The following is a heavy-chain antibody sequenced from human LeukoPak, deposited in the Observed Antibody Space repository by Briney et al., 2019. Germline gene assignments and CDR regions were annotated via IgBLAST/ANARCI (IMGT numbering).Heavy chain of an antibody. CDR3: ARVGISGSSVAFDY. J-gene: IGHJ4*02. CDR1: GGTFSNFA. D-gene: IGHD3-10*01. V-gene: IGHV1-69*06. Sequence: SVKVSCKASGGTFSNFAISWVRQAPGQGLEWMGGIIPISGTANYAQKFQGRVTITADKSTSTAYMELSSLRSEDTAVYYCARVGISGSSVAFDYWGQGTLVTVSS. CDR2: IIPISGTA.